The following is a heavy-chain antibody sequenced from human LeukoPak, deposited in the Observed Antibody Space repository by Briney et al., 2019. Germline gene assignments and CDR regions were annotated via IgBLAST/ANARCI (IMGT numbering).Heavy chain of an antibody. D-gene: IGHD3-10*01. CDR3: ARDITMVRGVITWGYFDY. CDR1: GGTFSSYA. J-gene: IGHJ4*02. Sequence: SCKASGGTFSSYAMHWVRQAPGKGLEWVAVISYDGSNKYYADSVKGRFTISRDNSKNTLYLQMNSLRAEDTAVYYCARDITMVRGVITWGYFDYWGQGTLVTVSS. V-gene: IGHV3-30-3*01. CDR2: ISYDGSNK.